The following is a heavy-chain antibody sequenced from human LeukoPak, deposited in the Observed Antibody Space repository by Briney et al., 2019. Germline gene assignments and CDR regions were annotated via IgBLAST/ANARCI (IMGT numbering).Heavy chain of an antibody. V-gene: IGHV4-39*07. J-gene: IGHJ3*02. CDR2: IYYSGST. CDR3: SGPSSSWYYGAFDI. Sequence: PSETLSLTCTVSGGSISSSSYYWGWIRQPPGKGLEWIGSIYYSGSTYYNPSLKSRVTISVDTSKNQFSLKLSSVTAADTAVYYCSGPSSSWYYGAFDIWGQGTMVTVSS. D-gene: IGHD6-13*01. CDR1: GGSISSSSYY.